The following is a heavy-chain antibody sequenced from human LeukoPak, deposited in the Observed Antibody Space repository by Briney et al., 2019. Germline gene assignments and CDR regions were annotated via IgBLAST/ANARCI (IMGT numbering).Heavy chain of an antibody. J-gene: IGHJ4*02. Sequence: GGSLRLSCAASGFSFSSYWMNWVRQAPGKGLVWVSRISSDGSSTNYADSVKGRFTISRDNAKNTLYLQMNSLRAEDTAVYYCASKVGATFFDYWGQGTLVTVSS. CDR3: ASKVGATFFDY. D-gene: IGHD1-26*01. CDR1: GFSFSSYW. CDR2: ISSDGSST. V-gene: IGHV3-74*01.